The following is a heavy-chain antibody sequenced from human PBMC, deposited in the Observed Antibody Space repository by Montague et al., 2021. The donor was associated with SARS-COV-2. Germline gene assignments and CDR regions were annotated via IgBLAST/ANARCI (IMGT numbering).Heavy chain of an antibody. V-gene: IGHV3-43*02. J-gene: IGHJ6*03. Sequence: SLRLSCAASGFTFDGYAMHWVRQAPGEGLEWVSVISGDGDRTYYANSVKGRFTISRDNSKNSLYLQINSLRTEDTALYYCAKDGADIIVVRLIYMDVWGKGTTVTVSS. CDR3: AKDGADIIVVRLIYMDV. CDR2: ISGDGDRT. CDR1: GFTFDGYA. D-gene: IGHD2-2*01.